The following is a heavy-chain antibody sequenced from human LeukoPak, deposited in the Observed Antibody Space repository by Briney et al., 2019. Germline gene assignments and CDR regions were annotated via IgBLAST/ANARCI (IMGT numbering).Heavy chain of an antibody. Sequence: ASVKVSCKASGYTFTSYGISWVRQAPGQGLEWMGWISAYNGNTNYAQKLQGRVTMTTDTSTSTAYMELRSLRSDDTAVYYCARVPYCSGGSCYSSIVYWGQGTLVTVSS. CDR1: GYTFTSYG. D-gene: IGHD2-15*01. V-gene: IGHV1-18*01. CDR3: ARVPYCSGGSCYSSIVY. J-gene: IGHJ4*02. CDR2: ISAYNGNT.